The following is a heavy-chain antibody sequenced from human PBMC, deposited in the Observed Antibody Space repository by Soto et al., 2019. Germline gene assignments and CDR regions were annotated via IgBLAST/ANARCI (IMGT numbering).Heavy chain of an antibody. Sequence: QVHLQQWGAGLLKPSETLSLTCGVYGGSLRGSYWSWIRQPPGKALEWLGKVTHSGSTTFNPSLKSRVSVSVDTADNQFSLKLTSVTGADTAVYYCARGHIPVYGPVPDYFDSWGQGTLGTVSS. D-gene: IGHD2-21*01. CDR2: VTHSGST. CDR3: ARGHIPVYGPVPDYFDS. V-gene: IGHV4-34*02. J-gene: IGHJ4*02. CDR1: GGSLRGSY.